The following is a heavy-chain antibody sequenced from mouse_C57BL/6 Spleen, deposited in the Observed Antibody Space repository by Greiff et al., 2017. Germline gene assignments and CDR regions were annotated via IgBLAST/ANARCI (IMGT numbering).Heavy chain of an antibody. J-gene: IGHJ1*03. Sequence: EVMLVESGGDLVKPGGSLKLSCAASGFTFSSYGMSWVRQTPDKRLEWVATISSGGSYTYYPDSVKGRFTISRDNAKNTLYLQMSSLKSEDTAMYYCARSPFITTVVAPYWYFDVWGTGTTVTVSS. CDR1: GFTFSSYG. CDR3: ARSPFITTVVAPYWYFDV. D-gene: IGHD1-1*01. V-gene: IGHV5-6*02. CDR2: ISSGGSYT.